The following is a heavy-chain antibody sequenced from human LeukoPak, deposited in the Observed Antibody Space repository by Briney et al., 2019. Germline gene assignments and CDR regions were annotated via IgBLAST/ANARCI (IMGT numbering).Heavy chain of an antibody. V-gene: IGHV3-11*04. CDR3: ASSYSSSRFDY. D-gene: IGHD6-6*01. Sequence: GGSLRLSCTASGFTFSDYHKSWIRQAPGKRLEWVSYISSSGSKVYYADSVKGRFTISRDNAKNSLYLQMNSLRAEDTAVYYCASSYSSSRFDYWGQGTLVTVSS. CDR1: GFTFSDYH. J-gene: IGHJ4*02. CDR2: ISSSGSKV.